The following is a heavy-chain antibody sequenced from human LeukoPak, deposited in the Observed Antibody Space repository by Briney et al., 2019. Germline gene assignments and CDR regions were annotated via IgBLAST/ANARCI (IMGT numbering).Heavy chain of an antibody. V-gene: IGHV3-73*01. D-gene: IGHD3-22*01. CDR3: TRHSPSYYYDSSGYYRIAEYFQH. Sequence: GGSLRLSCAASGFTFSGSAMHWVRQASGKGLEWVGRIRSKANSYATAYAASVKGSFTISRDDSKNTAYLQMNSLKTEDTAVYYCTRHSPSYYYDSSGYYRIAEYFQHWGQGTLVTVSS. CDR2: IRSKANSYAT. J-gene: IGHJ1*01. CDR1: GFTFSGSA.